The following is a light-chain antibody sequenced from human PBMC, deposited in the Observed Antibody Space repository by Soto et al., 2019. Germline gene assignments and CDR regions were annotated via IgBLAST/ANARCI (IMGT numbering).Light chain of an antibody. Sequence: DLPMTQSPSSLSASVGDKVTITCRASQSISSYLNWYQQKPGKAPKLLIYAASSLQSGVPSRFSGSGSGTDFTLTISSLQPEDFATYYCQQSYNTPLITFGQGTRLEIK. CDR1: QSISSY. V-gene: IGKV1-39*01. CDR3: QQSYNTPLIT. CDR2: AAS. J-gene: IGKJ5*01.